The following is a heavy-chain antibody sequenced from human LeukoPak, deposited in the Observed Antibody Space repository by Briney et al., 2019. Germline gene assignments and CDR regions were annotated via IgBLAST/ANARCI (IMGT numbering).Heavy chain of an antibody. CDR3: ARFEYDDSSGLDY. CDR1: GYTFTGYY. J-gene: IGHJ4*02. V-gene: IGHV1-46*01. Sequence: ASVKVSCKASGYTFTGYYVHWLRQAPGQGLEWMGIINPSGGSTSYAQKFQGRVTMTRDTSTSTVYMELRSLRSDDTAVYYCARFEYDDSSGLDYWGQGTLVTVSS. D-gene: IGHD3-22*01. CDR2: INPSGGST.